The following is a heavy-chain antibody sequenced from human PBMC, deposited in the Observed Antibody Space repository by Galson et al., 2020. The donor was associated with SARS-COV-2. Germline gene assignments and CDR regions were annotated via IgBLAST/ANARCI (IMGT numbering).Heavy chain of an antibody. CDR1: GFSFSSYA. V-gene: IGHV3-30*04. D-gene: IGHD3-22*01. CDR2: ISYDGRIK. CDR3: AIDYYDSSGYEGTFDY. Sequence: GESLKISCAASGFSFSSYAMHWVRQAPGKGLEWVATISYDGRIKYYPDSVRGRFTISRDNSKNTLYLQMNSLRAEDTAVYYCAIDYYDSSGYEGTFDYWGQGTLVTVSS. J-gene: IGHJ4*02.